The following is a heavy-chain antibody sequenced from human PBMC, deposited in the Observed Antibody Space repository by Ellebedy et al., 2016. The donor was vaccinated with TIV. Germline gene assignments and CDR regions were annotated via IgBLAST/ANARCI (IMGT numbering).Heavy chain of an antibody. Sequence: GESLKISCAASGFTFSSYAMHWVRQAPGKGLEWVAVISYDGSNKYYADSVKGRFTISRDNSKNTLYLQMNSLRAEDTAVYYCANELDYSNQHQSWGQGTLVTVSS. CDR1: GFTFSSYA. J-gene: IGHJ5*02. CDR3: ANELDYSNQHQS. CDR2: ISYDGSNK. D-gene: IGHD4-11*01. V-gene: IGHV3-30-3*02.